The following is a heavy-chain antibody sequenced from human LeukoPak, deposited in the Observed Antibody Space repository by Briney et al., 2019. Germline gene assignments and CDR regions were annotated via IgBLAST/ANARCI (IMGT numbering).Heavy chain of an antibody. CDR2: ISGGGGDT. J-gene: IGHJ4*02. CDR3: ARRNRGTEKLESYSFDY. D-gene: IGHD3-3*01. CDR1: GFTFSTYA. Sequence: GGSLRLSCAASGFTFSTYAMNWVRQAPGKGLEWVSAISGGGGDTYYADSVKGRFTLSRDNSKDTLYLQMNSLRPEDTAIYYCARRNRGTEKLESYSFDYWGQGTLVTVSS. V-gene: IGHV3-23*01.